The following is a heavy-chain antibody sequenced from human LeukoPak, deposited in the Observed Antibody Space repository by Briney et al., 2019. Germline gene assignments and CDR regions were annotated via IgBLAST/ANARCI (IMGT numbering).Heavy chain of an antibody. CDR3: ARRYRGYFDY. CDR1: GGSISNYY. Sequence: SETLSLTCTVSGGSISNYYWSWIRQPPGRGLEWIGYINYSGSTNYNPSLKSRVTISVDTSKNQFSLKLTSVTAADTAVYYCARRYRGYFDYWGQGTLVTVSS. J-gene: IGHJ4*02. V-gene: IGHV4-59*08. D-gene: IGHD3-16*02. CDR2: INYSGST.